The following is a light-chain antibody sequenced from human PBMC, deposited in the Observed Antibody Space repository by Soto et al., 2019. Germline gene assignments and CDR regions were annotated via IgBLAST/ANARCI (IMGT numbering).Light chain of an antibody. V-gene: IGKV1-27*01. J-gene: IGKJ1*01. CDR3: QKYNSALQT. CDR1: EGISNY. Sequence: DIQMTQSPSSLSASVGDRVTITCRASEGISNYLAWYQQKPGKVPKLLIYAASTLQSGVPSRFSGSGSGTDCTLTISSLQPEDVATYYCQKYNSALQTFGQGTKVEIK. CDR2: AAS.